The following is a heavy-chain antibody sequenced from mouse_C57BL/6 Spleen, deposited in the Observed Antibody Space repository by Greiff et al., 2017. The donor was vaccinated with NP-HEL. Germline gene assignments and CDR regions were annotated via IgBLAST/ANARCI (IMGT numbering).Heavy chain of an antibody. CDR1: GYTFTSYW. J-gene: IGHJ2*01. V-gene: IGHV1-64*01. CDR3: ARGRIYSDYDGRDYFDY. D-gene: IGHD2-4*01. Sequence: QVQLQQPGAELVKPGASVKLSCKASGYTFTSYWMHWVKQRPGQGLEWIGMIHPNSGSTNYNEKFKSKATLTVDKSSSTAYMQHSSLTSEDSAVYYCARGRIYSDYDGRDYFDYWGQGTTLTVSS. CDR2: IHPNSGST.